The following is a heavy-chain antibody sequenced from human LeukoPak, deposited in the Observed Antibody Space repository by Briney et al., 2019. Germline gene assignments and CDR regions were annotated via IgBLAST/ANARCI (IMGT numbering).Heavy chain of an antibody. Sequence: GASVEVSCKASGYTFRSYSISWVRQAPGQGLEWMGWISPSNGNTNYAQKLQDRVTMTTDTSTRTVYMELRSLRSDDTAVYYCARDSGWELEQFYFDYWGQGTLVTVSS. D-gene: IGHD1/OR15-1a*01. CDR2: ISPSNGNT. CDR3: ARDSGWELEQFYFDY. J-gene: IGHJ4*02. V-gene: IGHV1-18*01. CDR1: GYTFRSYS.